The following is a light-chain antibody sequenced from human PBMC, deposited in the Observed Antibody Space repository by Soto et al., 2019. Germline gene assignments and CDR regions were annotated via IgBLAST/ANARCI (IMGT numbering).Light chain of an antibody. V-gene: IGKV3-15*01. J-gene: IGKJ3*01. CDR2: AAS. CDR3: QQYNNWPPIT. CDR1: QSVSGN. Sequence: EIVMTQSPATLSVSPGERATLSCRASQSVSGNLAWYQQKPGQAPRLLIYAASTRATGIRARFSGSGSGTEFTLTISSLQSEDFAVYYCQQYNNWPPITFGPGTKVDIK.